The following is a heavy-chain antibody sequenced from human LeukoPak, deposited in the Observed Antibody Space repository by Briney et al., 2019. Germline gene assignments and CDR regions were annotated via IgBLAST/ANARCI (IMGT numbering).Heavy chain of an antibody. Sequence: SETLSLTCTVSGGSISSSGYYWGWFRQPPGKGLEWIGSLYYTGSTYYNPSLKSRVTISADTSKNQFSLKLSSVTAADTAVYFCAPGSTQGNRGSWFDPWGQGTLVTVSS. CDR2: LYYTGST. CDR1: GGSISSSGYY. J-gene: IGHJ5*02. CDR3: APGSTQGNRGSWFDP. V-gene: IGHV4-39*01. D-gene: IGHD1-26*01.